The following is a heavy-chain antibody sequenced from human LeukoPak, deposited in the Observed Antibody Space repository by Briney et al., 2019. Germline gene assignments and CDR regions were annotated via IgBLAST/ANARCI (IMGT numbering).Heavy chain of an antibody. D-gene: IGHD3-10*01. V-gene: IGHV3-48*02. J-gene: IGHJ4*02. Sequence: GGSLRLSCAASGFTFSDYSMNWVRQAPGKGLEWVSYISSSSSTIYYADSVKGRFTISRDNAKNSLYLQMNSLRDEDTAVYYCARGGNLSFGELFRLRGQGTLVTVSS. CDR2: ISSSSSTI. CDR1: GFTFSDYS. CDR3: ARGGNLSFGELFRL.